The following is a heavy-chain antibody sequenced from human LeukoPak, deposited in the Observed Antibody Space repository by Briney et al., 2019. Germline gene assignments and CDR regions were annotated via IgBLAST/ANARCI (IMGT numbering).Heavy chain of an antibody. Sequence: GGSLRLSCAGSGXTLSSTYMSWVRQAPGKGLEWVSIIYGGTSTYYTDSVKGRFTISRDDSRNTLYLQMSSLRAEDTAVYYCASRYEGASYFYYGMDVWGQGTTVTVSS. J-gene: IGHJ6*02. CDR2: IYGGTST. CDR3: ASRYEGASYFYYGMDV. D-gene: IGHD1-14*01. CDR1: GXTLSSTY. V-gene: IGHV3-66*01.